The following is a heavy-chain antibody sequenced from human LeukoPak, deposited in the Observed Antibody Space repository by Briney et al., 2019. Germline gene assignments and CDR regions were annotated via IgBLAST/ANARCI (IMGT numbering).Heavy chain of an antibody. V-gene: IGHV1-69*05. CDR1: GYTFTSYD. CDR3: ASEENWFDP. J-gene: IGHJ5*02. CDR2: LIPIFGTV. Sequence: SVKVSCKASGYTFTSYDINWVRQAPGQGLEWMGRLIPIFGTVNYAQNFQGRVTITTDESTSTAYMELSSLRSEDTAVYYCASEENWFDPWGQGTLVTVSS.